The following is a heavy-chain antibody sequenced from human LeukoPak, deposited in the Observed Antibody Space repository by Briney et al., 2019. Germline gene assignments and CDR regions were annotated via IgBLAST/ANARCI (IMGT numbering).Heavy chain of an antibody. CDR2: INHSGST. J-gene: IGHJ4*02. CDR1: GGSFSGYY. D-gene: IGHD3-22*01. Sequence: SSETLSLTCAVYGGSFSGYYWSWIRQPPGKGLEWIGEINHSGSTNYNPSLKSRVTISVDTSKNQFSLKLSSVTAADTAVYYCARVGYYDSSGYSHWGQGTLVTVSS. CDR3: ARVGYYDSSGYSH. V-gene: IGHV4-34*09.